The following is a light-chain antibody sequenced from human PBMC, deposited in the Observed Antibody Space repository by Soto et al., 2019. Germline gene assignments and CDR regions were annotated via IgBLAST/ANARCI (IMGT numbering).Light chain of an antibody. CDR1: QSISSW. CDR3: QQYNSYSWT. Sequence: DLHMTQSPSTLSASVGDRVTITCRASQSISSWLAWYQQKPGKAPKLLIYDASSLESGVPSRFSGSGSGTELTLTISSLQPDDFATYYCQQYNSYSWTFGQGTKV. J-gene: IGKJ1*01. CDR2: DAS. V-gene: IGKV1-5*01.